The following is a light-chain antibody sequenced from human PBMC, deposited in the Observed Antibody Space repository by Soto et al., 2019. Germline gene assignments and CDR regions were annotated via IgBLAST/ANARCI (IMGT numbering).Light chain of an antibody. V-gene: IGLV2-14*01. CDR3: GSFTTSRIWV. CDR2: GVN. Sequence: QSALTQPASVSGSPGQSITVSCTGSSSDFGDGKYVSWYQQQPGKGPNLLIYGVNSRPSGISNRFSGSKSGNTASLTISGLQVEDEAEYFCGSFTTSRIWVFGGGTKVTVL. CDR1: SSDFGDGKY. J-gene: IGLJ3*02.